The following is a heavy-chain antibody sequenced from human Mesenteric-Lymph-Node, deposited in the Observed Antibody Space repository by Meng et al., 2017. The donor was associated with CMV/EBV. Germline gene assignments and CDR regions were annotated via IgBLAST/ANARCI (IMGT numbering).Heavy chain of an antibody. CDR3: ASHCTSPRCFPF. Sequence: GESLKISCAASGFTFSIYSMNWVRQAPGKGLEWVSSITSSSDYIYYADSVKGRFTISRDNSKNTLYLQMNSLRVEDTAVYYCASHCTSPRCFPFWGQGTLVTVSS. CDR1: GFTFSIYS. J-gene: IGHJ4*02. D-gene: IGHD2-2*01. V-gene: IGHV3-21*01. CDR2: ITSSSDYI.